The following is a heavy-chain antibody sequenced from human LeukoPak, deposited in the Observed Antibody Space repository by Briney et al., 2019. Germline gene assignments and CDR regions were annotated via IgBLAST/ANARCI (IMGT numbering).Heavy chain of an antibody. D-gene: IGHD3-10*01. V-gene: IGHV3-53*01. CDR2: IYSGGST. CDR1: GFTVSSNY. Sequence: PGGSLRLSCAASGFTVSSNYMSWVRQAPGKGLEWVSVIYSGGSTYYADSVKGRFTISRDNAKNSLYLQMNSLRAEDTAVYYCARDRCGSGSYPTWYYWGQGTLVTVSS. J-gene: IGHJ4*02. CDR3: ARDRCGSGSYPTWYY.